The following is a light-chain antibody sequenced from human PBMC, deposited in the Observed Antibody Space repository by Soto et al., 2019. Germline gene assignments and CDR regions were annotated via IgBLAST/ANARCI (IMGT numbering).Light chain of an antibody. J-gene: IGLJ1*01. Sequence: QSVLTQPPSASGTPGQRITISCSGSSSNIGDNPVNWYQQLPGAAPKLLIYINDQRPSGVPDRFSGSKSGTSASLAISGLQPEDEADYYCAAWDDSLNALFGTGTKSPS. V-gene: IGLV1-44*01. CDR3: AAWDDSLNAL. CDR2: IND. CDR1: SSNIGDNP.